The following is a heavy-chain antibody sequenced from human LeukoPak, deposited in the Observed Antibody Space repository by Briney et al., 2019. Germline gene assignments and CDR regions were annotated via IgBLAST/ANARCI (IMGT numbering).Heavy chain of an antibody. Sequence: SETLSLTCTVSGGSISSYYWSWIRQPPGKGLEWIGYIYYSGSTNYNPSLKSRVTISVDTSKNQFSLKLSSVTAADTAVYYCARYSSGWLQAPDYWGQGTLVTVSS. CDR2: IYYSGST. CDR3: ARYSSGWLQAPDY. D-gene: IGHD6-19*01. J-gene: IGHJ4*02. V-gene: IGHV4-59*08. CDR1: GGSISSYY.